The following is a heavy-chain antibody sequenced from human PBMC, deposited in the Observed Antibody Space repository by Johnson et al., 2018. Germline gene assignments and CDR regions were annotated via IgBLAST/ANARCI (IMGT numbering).Heavy chain of an antibody. V-gene: IGHV3-74*03. Sequence: VQLVESGGGLVQPGGSLRLSYEASGFTLRNHWRQAPGKGLVWVSHINSDGSRTKYADSVQGRLTISRDNAKNTLFLQMNSLRVEDTAVYGCARDARGDVWGQGTTVTVSS. CDR3: ARDARGDV. CDR1: GFTLRNHW. CDR2: INSDGSRT. J-gene: IGHJ6*02.